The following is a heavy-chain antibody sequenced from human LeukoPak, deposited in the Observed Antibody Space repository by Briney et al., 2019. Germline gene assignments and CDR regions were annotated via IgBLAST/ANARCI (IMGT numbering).Heavy chain of an antibody. CDR3: AGYIVVVPAAEPEYFDY. Sequence: SETLSLTCAVYGGSFSGYYWSWIRQPPGKGLEWIGEINHSGSTNYNPSLKSRVTISVDTSKNQFSLKLSSVTAADTAAYYCAGYIVVVPAAEPEYFDYWGQGTLVTVSS. D-gene: IGHD2-2*01. CDR2: INHSGST. CDR1: GGSFSGYY. V-gene: IGHV4-34*01. J-gene: IGHJ4*02.